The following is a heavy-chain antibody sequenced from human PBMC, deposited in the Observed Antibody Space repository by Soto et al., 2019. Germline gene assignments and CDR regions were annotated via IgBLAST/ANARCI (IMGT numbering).Heavy chain of an antibody. Sequence: SDALSLTCTVSGDSINTYYWSWIRQPPGKGLEWIGHIYRSGTTRYNPSVKSRVTISVDTSKNQFSLKLSSVTAADTAVYYCARVQMATIYFDYWGQGILVTVSS. CDR2: IYRSGTT. J-gene: IGHJ4*02. V-gene: IGHV4-59*01. CDR1: GDSINTYY. CDR3: ARVQMATIYFDY. D-gene: IGHD5-12*01.